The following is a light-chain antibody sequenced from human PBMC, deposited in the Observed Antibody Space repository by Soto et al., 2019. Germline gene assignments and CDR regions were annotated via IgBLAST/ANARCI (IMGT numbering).Light chain of an antibody. CDR3: LQRRNWPLT. Sequence: EIVLTQSPATLSLSPGERATLSCRASQSVSSYLAWYQQKPGQAPRLLIYDASNTATGIPARFSGSGSGTDFPLTISSLEPEDFAVYYCLQRRNWPLTFGGGTKVEIK. V-gene: IGKV3-11*01. CDR1: QSVSSY. J-gene: IGKJ4*02. CDR2: DAS.